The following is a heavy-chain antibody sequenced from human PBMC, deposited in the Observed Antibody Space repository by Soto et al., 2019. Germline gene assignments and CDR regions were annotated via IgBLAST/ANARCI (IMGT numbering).Heavy chain of an antibody. D-gene: IGHD2-15*01. CDR3: ARRWGSAADY. J-gene: IGHJ4*02. CDR2: IYYSGNT. Sequence: SETLSLTCSVSGGYIGTYDLSWIRQPPGKGLEWIGYIYYSGNTNYNPSLKSRVTISVDTSKNQFSLKLSSVTAADTAVYYCARRWGSAADYWGQGTLVTVSS. V-gene: IGHV4-59*08. CDR1: GGYIGTYD.